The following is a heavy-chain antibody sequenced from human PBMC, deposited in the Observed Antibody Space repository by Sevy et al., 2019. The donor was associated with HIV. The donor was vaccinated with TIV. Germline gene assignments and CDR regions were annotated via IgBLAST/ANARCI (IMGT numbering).Heavy chain of an antibody. CDR3: VRDFDKDDSGYSDWFDS. V-gene: IGHV3-7*01. Sequence: GGSLRLSCAASGFSFSIYGMSWVRQAPGKGLEWVASTKEDGSERKYVDSVKGRFIISRDNAKNALYLQMNSLRAEDTAVYYCVRDFDKDDSGYSDWFDSWGQGTLVTVSS. J-gene: IGHJ5*01. CDR2: TKEDGSER. CDR1: GFSFSIYG. D-gene: IGHD3-22*01.